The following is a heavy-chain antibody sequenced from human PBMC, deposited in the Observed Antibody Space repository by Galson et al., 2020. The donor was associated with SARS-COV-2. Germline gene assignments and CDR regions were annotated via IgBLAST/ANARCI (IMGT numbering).Heavy chain of an antibody. Sequence: GESLKISCQASGYRFTSYWIGWVRQMPGKGLEWLGIVFPGDSETRYSPSFQGQVTISADKSISTAYLQWSSLKASDTAIYYCARHTADCSNGICYAYYYHGLDVWGQGTAVTVS. D-gene: IGHD2-8*01. V-gene: IGHV5-51*01. J-gene: IGHJ6*02. CDR3: ARHTADCSNGICYAYYYHGLDV. CDR1: GYRFTSYW. CDR2: VFPGDSET.